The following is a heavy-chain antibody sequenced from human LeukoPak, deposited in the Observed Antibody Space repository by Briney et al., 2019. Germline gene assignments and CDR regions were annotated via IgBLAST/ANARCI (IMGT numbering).Heavy chain of an antibody. D-gene: IGHD4-17*01. V-gene: IGHV3-15*01. CDR1: GFTFNNAW. Sequence: PGGSLRLSCVASGFTFNNAWMSWVRQAPGKGLEWVGRIKSKTNGGTTDYAAPVKGRFTISRDDSKNTLYLQMNSLKTEDTAVYYCTKFDYAAFEYWGQGTLVTVSS. CDR2: IKSKTNGGTT. CDR3: TKFDYAAFEY. J-gene: IGHJ4*02.